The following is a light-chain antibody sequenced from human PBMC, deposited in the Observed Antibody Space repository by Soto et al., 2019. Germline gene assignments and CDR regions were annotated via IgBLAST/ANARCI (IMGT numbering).Light chain of an antibody. J-gene: IGKJ1*01. CDR3: QQRTNWPPWT. Sequence: EIVLTQSPGTLSLSPGDTAALSCRASETVSSDFLAWYQQKPGQAPRLLIYAASSRATGIPDRFSGTGSERDFTLTISGLEPEDFAVYYCQQRTNWPPWTFGQGTKVDI. CDR2: AAS. V-gene: IGKV3D-20*02. CDR1: ETVSSDF.